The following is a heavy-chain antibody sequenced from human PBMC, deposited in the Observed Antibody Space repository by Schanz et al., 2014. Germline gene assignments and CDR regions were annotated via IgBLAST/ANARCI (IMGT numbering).Heavy chain of an antibody. V-gene: IGHV1-8*01. CDR1: GYSFTTYD. J-gene: IGHJ4*02. D-gene: IGHD4-17*01. CDR2: MNPTTGNR. CDR3: AIHYGDRPL. Sequence: QVQLVQSGAEVKKPGASVRVSCKASGYSFTTYDVNWVRQATGQGLEWMGWMNPTTGNRGYAQNSQGRVTMTRDTSLKTAYMEMTDLKFEDAGVYYCAIHYGDRPLWGQGTLIAVSS.